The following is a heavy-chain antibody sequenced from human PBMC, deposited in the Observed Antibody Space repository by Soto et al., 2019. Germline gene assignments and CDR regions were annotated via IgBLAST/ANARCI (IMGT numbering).Heavy chain of an antibody. CDR1: GYSFTKYW. D-gene: IGHD4-17*01. Sequence: GESLKISCKGSGYSFTKYWISWVRQMPGKGLEWMGRIDPSDSYTNYSPSFQGHVTISADKSISTAYLQWSSLKASDTAMYYCTRDLDYGGNSDSIDVWGQGTMVTVSS. V-gene: IGHV5-10-1*01. CDR2: IDPSDSYT. J-gene: IGHJ3*01. CDR3: TRDLDYGGNSDSIDV.